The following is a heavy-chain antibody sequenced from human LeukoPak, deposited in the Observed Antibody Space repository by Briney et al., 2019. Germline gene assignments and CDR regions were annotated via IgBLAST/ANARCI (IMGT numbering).Heavy chain of an antibody. Sequence: SETLSLTCTVSGGSISSYYWSWIRQPPGKGLEWIGYIYYSGSTNYNPSLKSRVTISVDTSKNQFSLKLSSVTAADTAVYYCARGRVPADMEGYYYYYMDVWGKGTTVTVSS. CDR1: GGSISSYY. D-gene: IGHD2-2*01. CDR2: IYYSGST. J-gene: IGHJ6*03. CDR3: ARGRVPADMEGYYYYYMDV. V-gene: IGHV4-59*01.